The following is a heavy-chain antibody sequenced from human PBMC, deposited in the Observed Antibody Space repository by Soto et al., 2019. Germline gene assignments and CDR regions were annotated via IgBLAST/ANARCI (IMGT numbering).Heavy chain of an antibody. J-gene: IGHJ4*02. CDR1: GFTFSSYG. CDR2: ISYDGSNK. CDR3: AKADGTAAAGTDY. D-gene: IGHD6-13*01. Sequence: GGSLRLSCAASGFTFSSYGMHWVRQAPGKGLEWVAVISYDGSNKYYADSVKGRFTISRDNSKNTLYLQMNSLRAEDTAVYYCAKADGTAAAGTDYWGQGTLVTVSS. V-gene: IGHV3-30*18.